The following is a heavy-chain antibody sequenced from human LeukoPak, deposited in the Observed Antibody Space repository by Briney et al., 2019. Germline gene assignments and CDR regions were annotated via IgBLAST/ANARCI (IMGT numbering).Heavy chain of an antibody. Sequence: PSETLSLTCTVSGVPISSYYWSWIRQPPGKGLEWTGYIYYSGSTNYNPSLKSRVTISVDTSKNQFSLKLRSLTAADTAVYYCARHVGYGNNWFDPWGQGTLVTVSS. V-gene: IGHV4-59*08. CDR1: GVPISSYY. CDR3: ARHVGYGNNWFDP. J-gene: IGHJ5*02. D-gene: IGHD5-18*01. CDR2: IYYSGST.